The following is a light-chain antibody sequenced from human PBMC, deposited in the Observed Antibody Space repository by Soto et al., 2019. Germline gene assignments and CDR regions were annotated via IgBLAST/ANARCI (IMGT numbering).Light chain of an antibody. CDR2: AAS. J-gene: IGKJ5*01. V-gene: IGKV1-5*01. CDR1: HSISTY. CDR3: QQYNSYSPWT. Sequence: DIQMTQFPSSLSASVGDRVTITCRASHSISTYLNWYQQKPGKAPKLLIYAASSLQSGVPSRFSGSGSGTEFTLTISSLQPDDFATYYCQQYNSYSPWTFGQGTRLEIK.